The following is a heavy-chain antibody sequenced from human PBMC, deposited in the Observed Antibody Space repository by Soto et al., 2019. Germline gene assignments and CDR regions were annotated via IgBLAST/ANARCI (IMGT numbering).Heavy chain of an antibody. CDR1: GYTFTTYG. D-gene: IGHD5-12*01. J-gene: IGHJ4*02. Sequence: QVEMVQSGAEVKKPGASVKVSCKTSGYTFTTYGISWVRQAPGQGLEWMGWISPNNGNTDYAQKLQGRVTLTTDTSTSTAYMEVRSLRSDDTAVYYCAREGYTGYADFWGQGTLVTVSS. V-gene: IGHV1-18*01. CDR2: ISPNNGNT. CDR3: AREGYTGYADF.